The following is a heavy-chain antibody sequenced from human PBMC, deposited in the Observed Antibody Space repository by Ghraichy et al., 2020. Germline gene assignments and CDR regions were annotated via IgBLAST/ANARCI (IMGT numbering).Heavy chain of an antibody. Sequence: GESLNISCAASGFTFSSYSMNCVRQAPGKGLEWVSSISSSSSYIYYADSVKGRFTISRDNAKNSLYLQMNSLRAEDTAVYYCARTSSGSDRAFDIWGQGTMVTVSS. J-gene: IGHJ3*02. CDR2: ISSSSSYI. CDR1: GFTFSSYS. V-gene: IGHV3-21*01. D-gene: IGHD3-22*01. CDR3: ARTSSGSDRAFDI.